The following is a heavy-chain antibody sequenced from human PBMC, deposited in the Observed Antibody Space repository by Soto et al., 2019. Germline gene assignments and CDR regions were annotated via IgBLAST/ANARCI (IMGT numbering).Heavy chain of an antibody. D-gene: IGHD3-10*01. J-gene: IGHJ4*02. CDR2: ISAYNGNT. V-gene: IGHV1-18*01. CDR1: GYTFTSYG. Sequence: ASVKVSCKASGYTFTSYGISWVRQAPGQGLEWMGWISAYNGNTNYAQKLQGRVTMTTDTSTSTAYMELRSLRSDDTAVYYCARDTYYYGSGPLVPVDYWGQGTLVTVSS. CDR3: ARDTYYYGSGPLVPVDY.